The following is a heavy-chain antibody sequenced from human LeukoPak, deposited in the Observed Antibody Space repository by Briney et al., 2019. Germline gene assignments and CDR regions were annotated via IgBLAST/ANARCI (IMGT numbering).Heavy chain of an antibody. V-gene: IGHV3-21*01. CDR2: ISSSSSSI. D-gene: IGHD2-15*01. CDR1: GFTFSSHS. Sequence: PGGSLRLSCAASGFTFSSHSMNWVRQAPGKGLEWVSSISSSSSSIYYADSVKGRFTISRDNAKNSLYLQMNSLRAEDTAVYYCARANPPGISFFDYWGQGTLVTVSS. J-gene: IGHJ4*02. CDR3: ARANPPGISFFDY.